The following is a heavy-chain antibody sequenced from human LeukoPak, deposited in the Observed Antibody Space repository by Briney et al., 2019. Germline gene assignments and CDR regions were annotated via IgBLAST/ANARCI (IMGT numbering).Heavy chain of an antibody. Sequence: PGGSLRLSCAASGFTFSGYNMNWVRQAPGKGLEWVSYISSGGSNINYADSVKGRFTISRDNAKKSLYLQMNSLRAEDTAVYYCAKGDSRGSYYSAEYFQHWGQGTLVTVSS. CDR1: GFTFSGYN. V-gene: IGHV3-48*01. J-gene: IGHJ1*01. D-gene: IGHD1-26*01. CDR2: ISSGGSNI. CDR3: AKGDSRGSYYSAEYFQH.